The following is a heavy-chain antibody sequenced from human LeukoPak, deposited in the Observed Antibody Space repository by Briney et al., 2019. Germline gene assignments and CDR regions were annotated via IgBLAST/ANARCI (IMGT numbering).Heavy chain of an antibody. CDR2: ISAYNGNT. J-gene: IGHJ3*02. D-gene: IGHD4-17*01. V-gene: IGHV1-18*01. CDR1: GYTFTSYG. Sequence: ASVKVSCKASGYTFTSYGISWVRQAPGQALEWMGWISAYNGNTNYAQKLQGRVTMTTDTSTSTAYMELRSLRSDDTAVYYCARDMTTVTADAFDIWGQGTMVTVSS. CDR3: ARDMTTVTADAFDI.